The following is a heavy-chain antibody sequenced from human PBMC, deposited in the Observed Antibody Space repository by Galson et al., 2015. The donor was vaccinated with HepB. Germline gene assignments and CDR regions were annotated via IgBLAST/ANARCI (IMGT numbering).Heavy chain of an antibody. D-gene: IGHD5-12*01. CDR1: GGSFSGYY. Sequence: SETLSLTCAVYGGSFSGYYWSWIRQPPGKGLEWIGEINHSGSTNYNPSLKSRVTISVDTSKNQFSLKLSSVTAADTAVYYCARGWWLRTNYFDYWGQGTLVTVSS. CDR2: INHSGST. V-gene: IGHV4-34*01. J-gene: IGHJ4*02. CDR3: ARGWWLRTNYFDY.